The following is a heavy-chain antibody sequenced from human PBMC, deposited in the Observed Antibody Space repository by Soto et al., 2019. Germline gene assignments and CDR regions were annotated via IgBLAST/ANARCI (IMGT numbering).Heavy chain of an antibody. CDR3: ARVPDY. CDR1: GDSISSGDYY. CDR2: IYYSGNT. V-gene: IGHV4-30-4*01. D-gene: IGHD2-2*01. J-gene: IGHJ4*02. Sequence: SETLSLTCTVSGDSISSGDYYWSWIRQPPGKGLEWIGCIYYSGNTYYNPSLKRRFSISVDTSKNQFSLQLSSVTVADTAVYYCARVPDYWGQGILVTVSS.